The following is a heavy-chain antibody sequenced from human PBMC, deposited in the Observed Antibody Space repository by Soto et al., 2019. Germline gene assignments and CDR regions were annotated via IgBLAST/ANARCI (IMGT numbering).Heavy chain of an antibody. CDR1: GFTFSNYV. Sequence: QVQRVESGGGVVQPGRSLRLSCAASGFTFSNYVMHWVRQAPGKGLEWVAVISYDGGSKYYADSVKGRFTISRDNTKNTLYLQMNSLGAEDTAVYYCARDVNYGDYFSYAFDMWGQGTMVTVSA. J-gene: IGHJ3*02. CDR3: ARDVNYGDYFSYAFDM. V-gene: IGHV3-30-3*01. D-gene: IGHD4-17*01. CDR2: ISYDGGSK.